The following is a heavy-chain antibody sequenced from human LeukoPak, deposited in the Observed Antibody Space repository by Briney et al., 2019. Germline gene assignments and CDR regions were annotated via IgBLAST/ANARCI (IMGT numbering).Heavy chain of an antibody. CDR2: IYYSGST. J-gene: IGHJ4*02. V-gene: IGHV4-39*07. D-gene: IGHD5-18*01. CDR3: ARDTAMVRVFDY. Sequence: SETLSLTCTVSGGSISSSSYYWGWIRQPPGKGLEWIGSIYYSGSTYYNPSLKSRVTISVDTSKNQFSLKLSSVTAADTAVYYCARDTAMVRVFDYWGQGTLVTVSS. CDR1: GGSISSSSYY.